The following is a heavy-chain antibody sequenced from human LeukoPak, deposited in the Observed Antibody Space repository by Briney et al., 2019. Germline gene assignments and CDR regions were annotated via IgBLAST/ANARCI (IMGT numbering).Heavy chain of an antibody. J-gene: IGHJ5*02. D-gene: IGHD3-10*01. CDR3: ARELLWFGESPPYRGFDP. V-gene: IGHV1-18*04. CDR2: ISAYNGNT. Sequence: ASVKVSCKASGYTFTSYGISWVRQAPGQGLEWMGWISAYNGNTNYPQKLQGRVTMTTDTSTSTAYMELRSLRSDDTAVYYCARELLWFGESPPYRGFDPWGQGTLVTVSS. CDR1: GYTFTSYG.